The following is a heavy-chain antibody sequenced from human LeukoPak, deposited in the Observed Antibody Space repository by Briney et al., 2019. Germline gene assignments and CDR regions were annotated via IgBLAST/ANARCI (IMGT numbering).Heavy chain of an antibody. V-gene: IGHV3-21*01. J-gene: IGHJ6*03. Sequence: GSLRLSCAASGFTFSSYSMNWVRQAPGKGLEWVSSISSSSSYIYYADSVKGRFTISRDNAKNSLYLQMNSLRAEDTAVYYCARESNYYYYMDVWGKGTTVTVSS. CDR2: ISSSSSYI. CDR3: ARESNYYYYMDV. CDR1: GFTFSSYS.